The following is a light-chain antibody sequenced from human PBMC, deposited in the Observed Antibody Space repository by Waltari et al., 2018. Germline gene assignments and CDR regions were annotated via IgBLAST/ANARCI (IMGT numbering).Light chain of an antibody. CDR2: GAS. Sequence: EIVMTQSPAALSVSPGERATLSFRASQSVSSNLAWYQHKPGQPPRLLISGASTRATGVPARFSGSGSGTEFTLTISSLQSEDSAIYYCQQYNTWPPSTFGQGTKLEIK. CDR3: QQYNTWPPST. CDR1: QSVSSN. V-gene: IGKV3-15*01. J-gene: IGKJ2*02.